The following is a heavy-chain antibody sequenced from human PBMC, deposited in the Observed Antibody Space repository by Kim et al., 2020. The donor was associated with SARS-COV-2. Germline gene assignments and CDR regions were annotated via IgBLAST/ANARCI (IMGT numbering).Heavy chain of an antibody. CDR2: IYPGDSDT. CDR3: ARRANSYYYDSSGYLNWFDP. Sequence: GASLKISCKGSGYSFTSYWIGWVRQMPGKGLEWMGIIYPGDSDTRYSPSFQGQVTISADKSISTAYLQWSSLKASDTAMYYCARRANSYYYDSSGYLNWFDPGGQGTLVTVSS. CDR1: GYSFTSYW. V-gene: IGHV5-51*01. J-gene: IGHJ5*02. D-gene: IGHD3-22*01.